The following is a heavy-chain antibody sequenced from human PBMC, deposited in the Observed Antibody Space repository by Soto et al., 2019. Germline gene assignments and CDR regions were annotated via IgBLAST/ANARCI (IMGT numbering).Heavy chain of an antibody. CDR1: GYTFTDYY. V-gene: IGHV1-2*02. CDR3: ARQGLVRAATNY. CDR2: INPNSGGT. D-gene: IGHD1-26*01. J-gene: IGHJ4*02. Sequence: ASVKVSCKAYGYTFTDYYIHWVRQAPGQGLEWMGWINPNSGGTNYARKFLGRVTLTRDTSISTAYLILSSLRYDDTAVYYCARQGLVRAATNYWGQGTLVTVS.